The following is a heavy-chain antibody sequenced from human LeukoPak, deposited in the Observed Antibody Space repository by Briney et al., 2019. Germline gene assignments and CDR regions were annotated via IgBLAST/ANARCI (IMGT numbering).Heavy chain of an antibody. CDR1: GFTFSDYY. V-gene: IGHV3-11*06. CDR2: ISSSSSYT. D-gene: IGHD2-15*01. J-gene: IGHJ4*02. Sequence: KAGGSLRLSCAASGFTFSDYYMTWIRQAPGKGLDWVLYISSSSSYTNYADSVKGRFTISRDNAKNSLYLQMNSLRAEDTAVYYCARGGYCSGGSCYPAKDFDYWGQGTLVTVSS. CDR3: ARGGYCSGGSCYPAKDFDY.